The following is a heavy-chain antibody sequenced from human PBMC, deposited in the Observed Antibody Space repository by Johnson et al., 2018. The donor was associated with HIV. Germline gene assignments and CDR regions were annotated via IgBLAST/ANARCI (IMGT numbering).Heavy chain of an antibody. Sequence: QVQLVESGGGVVQPGGSLRLSCAASGFNFSSYGMHWVRQAPGTGLEWVALVSYDGRNQYHADSVKGRFTISRDNSKNTLYLQMISLRAEDTAVYFCAKGPRYDAFDIWGQGTRVTVSS. J-gene: IGHJ3*02. CDR2: VSYDGRNQ. CDR1: GFNFSSYG. D-gene: IGHD1-1*01. V-gene: IGHV3-33*06. CDR3: AKGPRYDAFDI.